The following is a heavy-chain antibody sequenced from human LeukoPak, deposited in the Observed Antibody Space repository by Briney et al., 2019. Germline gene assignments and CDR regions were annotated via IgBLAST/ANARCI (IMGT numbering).Heavy chain of an antibody. J-gene: IGHJ4*02. D-gene: IGHD6-19*01. V-gene: IGHV1-69*13. CDR3: ARDFYSSGWYDY. CDR1: GGTFCSYA. Sequence: SVKVSCKASGGTFCSYAISWVRQAPGQGLEWMGGIIPIFGTANYAQKFQGRVTITADESTSTAYMELSSLRSEDTAVYYCARDFYSSGWYDYWGQGTLVTVSS. CDR2: IIPIFGTA.